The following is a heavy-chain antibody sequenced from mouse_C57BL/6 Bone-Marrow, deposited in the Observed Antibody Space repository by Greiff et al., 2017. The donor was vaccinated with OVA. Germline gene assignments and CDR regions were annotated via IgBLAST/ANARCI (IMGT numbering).Heavy chain of an antibody. CDR3: ASLDSSGYYYFDY. D-gene: IGHD3-2*02. CDR1: GYTFTSYW. CDR2: IHPNSGST. V-gene: IGHV1-64*01. J-gene: IGHJ2*01. Sequence: VQLQQSGAELVKPGASVKLSCKASGYTFTSYWMHWVKQRPGQGLEWIGMIHPNSGSTNYNEKFKSKATLTVDKSSSTAYMQLSSLTSEDSAVYYCASLDSSGYYYFDYWGQGTTLTVSS.